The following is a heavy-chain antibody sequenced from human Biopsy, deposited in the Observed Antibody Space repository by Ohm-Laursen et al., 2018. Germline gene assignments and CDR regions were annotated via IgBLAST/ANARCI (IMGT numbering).Heavy chain of an antibody. D-gene: IGHD3-3*01. CDR2: IYPNSGDT. CDR1: GDALLGYY. J-gene: IGHJ4*02. V-gene: IGHV1-2*02. CDR3: ARDLLEWSLPS. Sequence: SSVKVPCKASGDALLGYYLHWVRQAPGQGLEWMGSIYPNSGDTDFAQKFQGRVSMTRDTSVSTAYLELSSLRSDDTAIYYCARDLLEWSLPSWGQGTLVTVSS.